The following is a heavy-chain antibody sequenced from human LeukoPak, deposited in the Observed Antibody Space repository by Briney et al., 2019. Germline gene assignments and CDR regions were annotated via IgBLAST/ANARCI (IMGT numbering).Heavy chain of an antibody. Sequence: PGGSLGLSCAASGFTFSSYGMHWVRQAPGKGLEWLAVISYVESETYYADSVKGRFTISRDNSKNMVYLRMNSLRVEDTAFYYCAKDLYTSGGILDYWGQGTLVTVSS. CDR2: ISYVESET. CDR3: AKDLYTSGGILDY. J-gene: IGHJ4*02. D-gene: IGHD2-2*02. V-gene: IGHV3-30*18. CDR1: GFTFSSYG.